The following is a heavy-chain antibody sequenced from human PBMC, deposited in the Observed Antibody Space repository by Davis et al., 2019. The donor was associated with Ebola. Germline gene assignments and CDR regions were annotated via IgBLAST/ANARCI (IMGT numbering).Heavy chain of an antibody. Sequence: PSETLFLTCTVSGDSISSSGYYWGWIRQPPGKGLEWIGSIYYSGSTYYNPSLKSRVTISVDRSKNQFSLKLSSVTAADTAVYYCVRGDSITMVRGVPGFDPWGQGTLVTVSS. J-gene: IGHJ5*02. V-gene: IGHV4-39*07. D-gene: IGHD3-10*01. CDR2: IYYSGST. CDR3: VRGDSITMVRGVPGFDP. CDR1: GDSISSSGYY.